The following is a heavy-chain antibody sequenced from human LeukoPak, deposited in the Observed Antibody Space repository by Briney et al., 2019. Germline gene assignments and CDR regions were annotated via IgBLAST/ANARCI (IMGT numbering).Heavy chain of an antibody. J-gene: IGHJ4*02. CDR3: ARDRYQLLGY. D-gene: IGHD2-2*01. V-gene: IGHV1-2*02. CDR1: GYTFANYG. Sequence: ASVKVSCKASGYTFANYGLTWVRQAPGQGLEWMGWINPNSGGTNYAQKFQGRVAMTRDTSISTAYMELSRLRSDDTAVYYCARDRYQLLGYWGQGTLVTVSS. CDR2: INPNSGGT.